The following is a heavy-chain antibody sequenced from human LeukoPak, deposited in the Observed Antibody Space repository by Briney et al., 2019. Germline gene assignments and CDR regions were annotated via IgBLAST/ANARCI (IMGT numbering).Heavy chain of an antibody. D-gene: IGHD6-6*01. CDR1: GSTFTLQY. Sequence: GASVTVSYTSSGSTFTLQYIHWVRQSPGQGLEWMGWINPNSGDTDYAQKFQGRVTMTRDTSISTAYIELSSLRSDDTAVYYCASYSTSSCDAFDIWGQGTMVTVSS. J-gene: IGHJ3*02. CDR2: INPNSGDT. CDR3: ASYSTSSCDAFDI. V-gene: IGHV1-2*02.